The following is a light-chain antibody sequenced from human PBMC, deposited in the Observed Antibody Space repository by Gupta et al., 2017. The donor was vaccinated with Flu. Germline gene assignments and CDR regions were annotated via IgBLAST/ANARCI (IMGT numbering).Light chain of an antibody. CDR3: QHYYNYPWT. Sequence: STLSASVGDRVTITCRASQSISSSLAWYQQKSGKAPKLLIYKASSLESGVPSRFSGSTSGTEFTLTISSLQPDDFATYYCQHYYNYPWTFGQGTKVEIK. CDR1: QSISSS. V-gene: IGKV1-5*03. CDR2: KAS. J-gene: IGKJ1*01.